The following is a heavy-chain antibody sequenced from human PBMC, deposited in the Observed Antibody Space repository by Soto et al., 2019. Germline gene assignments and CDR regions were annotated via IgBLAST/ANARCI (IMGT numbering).Heavy chain of an antibody. Sequence: QFQVIQSGAEVKKPGSSGKVSCQVSEGIFSTYVISWWRRAPGQGLEWMGGITPIFGTPNYAQNFQGRVTITADESTSTAYMELSGLRSEDTAVYYCARDRDDYGSGNYYNRIDFWGQGTLVTVSS. CDR3: ARDRDDYGSGNYYNRIDF. D-gene: IGHD3-10*01. V-gene: IGHV1-69*12. CDR1: EGIFSTYV. CDR2: ITPIFGTP. J-gene: IGHJ4*02.